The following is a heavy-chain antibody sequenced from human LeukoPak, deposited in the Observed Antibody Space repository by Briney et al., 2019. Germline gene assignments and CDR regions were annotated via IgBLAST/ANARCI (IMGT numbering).Heavy chain of an antibody. CDR1: GYTFTGYY. V-gene: IGHV1-2*04. D-gene: IGHD3-22*01. J-gene: IGHJ4*02. CDR3: ARDRYYDSSGYIDY. CDR2: INPNSGGT. Sequence: ASVKVSCKASGYTFTGYYMHWVRQAPGQGLEWMGWINPNSGGTNYAQKFQGWVTMTRDTSISTAYMEPSRLRSDDTAVYYCARDRYYDSSGYIDYWGQGTLVTVSS.